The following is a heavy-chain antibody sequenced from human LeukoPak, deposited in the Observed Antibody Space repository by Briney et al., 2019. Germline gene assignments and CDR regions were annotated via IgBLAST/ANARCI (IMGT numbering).Heavy chain of an antibody. D-gene: IGHD6-19*01. CDR3: TTDGSGWPH. CDR2: SKSKTDGGTT. J-gene: IGHJ4*02. Sequence: GGSLRLSCAASGFTFSKAWMSWVRQAPGKGLEWVGRSKSKTDGGTTDYAAPVKGRFTISRGDSKNTLYLQMDSLKTEDTAVYYCTTDGSGWPHWGQGTLVTVSS. CDR1: GFTFSKAW. V-gene: IGHV3-15*01.